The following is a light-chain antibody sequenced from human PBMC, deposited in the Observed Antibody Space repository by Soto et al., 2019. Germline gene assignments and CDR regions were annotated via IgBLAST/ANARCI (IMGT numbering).Light chain of an antibody. CDR2: GAS. J-gene: IGKJ5*01. CDR1: QSVNSNY. Sequence: EIGWTQSPGTLSFSPRERATLSCSASQSVNSNYLAWCQQRSDQALRLLIYGASSRATGIPDRFSGGGSQTDFTLTMSSLEPADFAGYYCRFYGSSPPLITFGQGTRLEIK. CDR3: RFYGSSPPLIT. V-gene: IGKV3-20*01.